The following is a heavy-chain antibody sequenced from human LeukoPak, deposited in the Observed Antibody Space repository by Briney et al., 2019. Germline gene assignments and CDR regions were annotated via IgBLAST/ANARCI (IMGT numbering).Heavy chain of an antibody. Sequence: PGESLRLSCSASGFTFGDYAMNWVRQAPGKGLEWVGFIGSKAYGGTTEYAASVRGRFTISRDDSEIIAYLQMNSLKTEDTAVYYCTRGRYGNYYYGMDVWGQGTTVTVSS. CDR2: IGSKAYGGTT. CDR1: GFTFGDYA. V-gene: IGHV3-49*04. D-gene: IGHD3-9*01. J-gene: IGHJ6*02. CDR3: TRGRYGNYYYGMDV.